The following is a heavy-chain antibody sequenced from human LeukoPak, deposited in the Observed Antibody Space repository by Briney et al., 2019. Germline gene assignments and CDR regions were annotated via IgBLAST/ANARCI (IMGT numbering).Heavy chain of an antibody. V-gene: IGHV3-21*01. CDR3: AREGPMGAVAALYY. D-gene: IGHD1-26*01. CDR1: GFTFSSYS. CDR2: ISGSSSYI. J-gene: IGHJ4*03. Sequence: GGSLRHSCAASGFTFSSYSSNWVRQAPGRGLEWVSSISGSSSYIYYADSVKGRFTISRDNAKNTLYLQMNSLRAEDTAVYYCAREGPMGAVAALYYWGHRELCTVSS.